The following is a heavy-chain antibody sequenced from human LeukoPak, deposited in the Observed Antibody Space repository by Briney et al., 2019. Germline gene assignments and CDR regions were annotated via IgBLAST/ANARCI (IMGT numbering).Heavy chain of an antibody. D-gene: IGHD3-10*02. CDR2: IYTTGST. CDR1: DGSMISYH. J-gene: IGHJ3*01. CDR3: ARAERTVNVFDS. V-gene: IGHV4-4*07. Sequence: SETLSLTCSVSDGSMISYHWSWIRQPAGQGLEWIERIYTTGSTDYNPSLMSRVTMSVDTSKNQFSLKLRSVTAADTAVYYCARAERTVNVFDSWGQGTIVTVSS.